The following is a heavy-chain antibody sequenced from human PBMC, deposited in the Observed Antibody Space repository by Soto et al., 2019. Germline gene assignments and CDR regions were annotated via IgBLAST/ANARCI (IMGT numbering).Heavy chain of an antibody. D-gene: IGHD1-26*01. V-gene: IGHV3-23*01. CDR1: GFTFSSYA. Sequence: EVQLLESGGGLVQPGGSLRLSCAASGFTFSSYAMRWVRQAPVKGLEWVSAISGSGGSTYYPDSVKGRFTISRDNSKNTLYLQMTSLRAEDTAVYYCARRGSGSYYDYWGQGTLVTVSS. CDR2: ISGSGGST. CDR3: ARRGSGSYYDY. J-gene: IGHJ4*02.